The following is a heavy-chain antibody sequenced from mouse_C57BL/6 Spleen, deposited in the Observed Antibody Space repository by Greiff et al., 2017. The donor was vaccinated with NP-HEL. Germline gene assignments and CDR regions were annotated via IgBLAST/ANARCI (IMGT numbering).Heavy chain of an antibody. CDR1: GFNIKDDY. CDR2: IDPENGDT. CDR3: TPLTSPDY. D-gene: IGHD2-12*01. V-gene: IGHV14-4*01. Sequence: EVQLQQSGAELVRPGASVKLSCTASGFNIKDDYMHWVKQRPEQGLEWIGWIDPENGDTEYASKFQGKATITADTSSNTAYLQLSSLTSEDTAVYYCTPLTSPDYWGQGTTLTVSS. J-gene: IGHJ2*01.